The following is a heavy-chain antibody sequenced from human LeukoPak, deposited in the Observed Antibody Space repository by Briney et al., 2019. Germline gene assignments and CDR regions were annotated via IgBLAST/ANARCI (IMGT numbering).Heavy chain of an antibody. V-gene: IGHV4-31*03. CDR3: ARDVTGGSYFDY. CDR2: IYYSGTT. J-gene: IGHJ4*02. D-gene: IGHD1-26*01. Sequence: SETLSLTCTVSGGSISSGGYYWSWIRQYPGKGLEWIGYIYYSGTTYYNPSLKSRVTMSVDTSKYQFSLKLISVTAADTAVYYCARDVTGGSYFDYWGQGTLVTVSS. CDR1: GGSISSGGYY.